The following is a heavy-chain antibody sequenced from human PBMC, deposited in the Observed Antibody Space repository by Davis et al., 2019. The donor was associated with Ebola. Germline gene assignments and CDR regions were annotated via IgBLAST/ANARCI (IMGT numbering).Heavy chain of an antibody. CDR3: ARAPGIAAAGTDGADGDY. V-gene: IGHV1-18*01. J-gene: IGHJ4*02. Sequence: ASVKVSCKASGYTFTSYGISWVRQAPGQGLEWMGWISAYNGNTNYAQKLQGRVTMTTDTSTSTAYMELSSLRSEDTAVYYCARAPGIAAAGTDGADGDYWGQGTLVTVSS. CDR1: GYTFTSYG. CDR2: ISAYNGNT. D-gene: IGHD6-13*01.